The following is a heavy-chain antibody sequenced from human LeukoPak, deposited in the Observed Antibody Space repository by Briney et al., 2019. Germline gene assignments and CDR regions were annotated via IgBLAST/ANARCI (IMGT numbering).Heavy chain of an antibody. CDR3: ARERLSPLGYYGMDV. CDR1: VYAFTSYG. J-gene: IGHJ6*02. CDR2: ISVYNGKT. V-gene: IGHV1-18*01. Sequence: ASVKVSCKRSVYAFTSYGISWVRLAPGQGLEWVGWISVYNGKTNNAQQLQGRVTMTTDTSTSTAYMELRSLRSDDTAVYYCARERLSPLGYYGMDVWGQGTTVTVSS. D-gene: IGHD1-26*01.